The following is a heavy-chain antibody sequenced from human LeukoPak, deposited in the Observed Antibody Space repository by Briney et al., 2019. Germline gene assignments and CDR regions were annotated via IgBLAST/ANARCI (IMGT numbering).Heavy chain of an antibody. CDR3: VRGNDYGGPHY. D-gene: IGHD4-23*01. CDR2: IDRDGSRI. J-gene: IGHJ4*02. V-gene: IGHV3-74*01. Sequence: GGSLRLSCAASGFTFSNFWMHWVRQAPGKGLVWVSRIDRDGSRINYADSVKGRFTISRDNGKNTLFLQMNSLRAEDAAVYYCVRGNDYGGPHYWGQGTLVTVSS. CDR1: GFTFSNFW.